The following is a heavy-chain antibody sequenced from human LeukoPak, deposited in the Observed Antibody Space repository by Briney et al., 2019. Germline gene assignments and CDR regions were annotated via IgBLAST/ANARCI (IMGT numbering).Heavy chain of an antibody. Sequence: PGGSLRLSCAASGFTFSSYWMSWVRQAPGKGLEWVANIKQDGSEKYYVDSVKGRFTISRDNAKNSLYLQMNSLRAEDTAVYYCAGPGVVPLSFFDYWGQGTLVTVSS. CDR3: AGPGVVPLSFFDY. J-gene: IGHJ4*02. V-gene: IGHV3-7*01. CDR2: IKQDGSEK. D-gene: IGHD3-3*01. CDR1: GFTFSSYW.